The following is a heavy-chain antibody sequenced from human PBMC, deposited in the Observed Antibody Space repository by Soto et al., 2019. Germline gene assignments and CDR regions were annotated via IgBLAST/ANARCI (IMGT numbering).Heavy chain of an antibody. CDR2: ISWDGGST. CDR1: GFSFDDYT. Sequence: VESGGVVVQPGGSLRLSCAASGFSFDDYTMHWVRQAPGKGLEWVSLISWDGGSTYYADSVKGRFTISRDNSKNSLYLQMNSLSTEDNALYYCAKDIRGAYESNYYYYYGMDVWGQGTTVTVSS. D-gene: IGHD5-12*01. CDR3: AKDIRGAYESNYYYYYGMDV. V-gene: IGHV3-43*01. J-gene: IGHJ6*02.